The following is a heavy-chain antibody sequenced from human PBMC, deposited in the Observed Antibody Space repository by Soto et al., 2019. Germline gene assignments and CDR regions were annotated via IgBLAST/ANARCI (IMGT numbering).Heavy chain of an antibody. J-gene: IGHJ4*02. D-gene: IGHD3-10*01. Sequence: QVQLVQSGAELKKPGASVKVSCKASGYTFSNYDMNWVRQATGQGPEWIGWVNPNNGDTGYAQKFQGRVTLTTDIPTTTAYIVLTSLRSEDTAIYYCAKVSRKGSAIDFDYWGQGTLITVSS. CDR2: VNPNNGDT. CDR1: GYTFSNYD. V-gene: IGHV1-8*01. CDR3: AKVSRKGSAIDFDY.